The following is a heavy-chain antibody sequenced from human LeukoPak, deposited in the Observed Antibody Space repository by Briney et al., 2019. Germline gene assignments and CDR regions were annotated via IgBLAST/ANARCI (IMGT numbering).Heavy chain of an antibody. Sequence: ASVKVSCMGSGYTFSGYYMHWVRQAPGQGLEWMGWINPNSGGTNYAQKFQGRVTMTRDTSISTAYMELSSLRSDDTAVFYCARDPMRGGSYMDLDYWGRGTLVIVSS. J-gene: IGHJ4*02. CDR3: ARDPMRGGSYMDLDY. CDR2: INPNSGGT. CDR1: GYTFSGYY. V-gene: IGHV1-2*02. D-gene: IGHD3-10*01.